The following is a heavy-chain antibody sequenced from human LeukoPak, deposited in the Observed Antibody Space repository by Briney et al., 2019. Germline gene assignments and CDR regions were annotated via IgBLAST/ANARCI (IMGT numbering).Heavy chain of an antibody. CDR3: ARAYSXXXXXDAXXX. J-gene: IGHJ3*02. D-gene: IGHD1-26*01. CDR1: GDTFSSYA. CDR2: IIPIFGTA. V-gene: IGHV1-69*05. Sequence: GASVKVSCKASGDTFSSYAISWVRQAPGQGLEWMGRIIPIFGTANYAQKFQGRVTITTDESTSTAYMELSSLRSEDTAVYYCARAYSXXXXXDAXXXWGQGTMVTVSS.